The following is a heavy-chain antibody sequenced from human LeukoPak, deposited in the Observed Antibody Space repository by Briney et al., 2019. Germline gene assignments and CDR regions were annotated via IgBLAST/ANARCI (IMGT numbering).Heavy chain of an antibody. Sequence: GGSLRLSCAASGFTFSSYWMSWVRQAPGKGLEWVANIKQDGSEKYYVDSVKGRFTISRDNAKNSLYLQMNSLRAEDTAVYYCARSMVRGVLYYYYGMDVWGQGTLVTVSS. CDR3: ARSMVRGVLYYYYGMDV. CDR2: IKQDGSEK. CDR1: GFTFSSYW. V-gene: IGHV3-7*03. D-gene: IGHD3-10*01. J-gene: IGHJ6*02.